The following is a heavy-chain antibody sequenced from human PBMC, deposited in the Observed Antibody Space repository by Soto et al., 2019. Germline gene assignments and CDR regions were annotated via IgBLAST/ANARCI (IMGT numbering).Heavy chain of an antibody. CDR1: GGSISSGDYC. D-gene: IGHD3-22*01. CDR3: ARLVVSSQYFFDY. CDR2: IFYSVST. Sequence: QVQLQESGPGLVKPSQTLSLTCTVSGGSISSGDYCWSWIRQPPGNGLEWIGYIFYSVSTHYNPSLRSRVAISVDTSKNQFSLKLSSVTAADTAVYYCARLVVSSQYFFDYWGQGTLVTVSS. V-gene: IGHV4-30-4*01. J-gene: IGHJ4*02.